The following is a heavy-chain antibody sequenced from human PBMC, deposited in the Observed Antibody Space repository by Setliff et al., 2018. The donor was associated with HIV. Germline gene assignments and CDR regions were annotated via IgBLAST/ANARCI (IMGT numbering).Heavy chain of an antibody. CDR2: VYTSGST. J-gene: IGHJ5*02. V-gene: IGHV4-61*09. CDR1: GGSLSTDSYY. D-gene: IGHD3-9*01. Sequence: PSETLSLTCTVSGGSLSTDSYYWSWIRQPAGKGLEWIGHVYTSGSTDYNPSLKSRATISAETSKRQFSLNLTSVTAADTAMYFCAIQRGDVDWYLSVVHWGQGKLVTVSS. CDR3: AIQRGDVDWYLSVVH.